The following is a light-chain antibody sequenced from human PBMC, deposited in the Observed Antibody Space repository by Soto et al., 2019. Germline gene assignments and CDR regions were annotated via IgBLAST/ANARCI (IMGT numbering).Light chain of an antibody. V-gene: IGLV2-23*02. CDR1: SSDVGSYNL. CDR3: CSDAGSSTWV. Sequence: QSALTQPASVSGSPGQSITISCTGTSSDVGSYNLVSWYQQHPGKAPKLMIYEVSKRPSGVSNRFSGSKSGNTASLTISGLQAEDDADYNCCSDAGSSTWVFGGGTKLT. J-gene: IGLJ3*02. CDR2: EVS.